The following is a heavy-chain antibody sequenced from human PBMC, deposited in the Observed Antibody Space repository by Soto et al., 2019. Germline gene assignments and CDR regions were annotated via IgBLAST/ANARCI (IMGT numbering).Heavy chain of an antibody. CDR1: GYSFAGYW. D-gene: IGHD3-22*01. CDR3: ARQIYDSDTGPNFQYYFDS. J-gene: IGHJ4*02. Sequence: GESVKISFKGSGYSFAGYWITWVRQKPGKGLEWMGRIDPSDSQTYYSPSFQGHVTISVTKSITTVFLQWSSLRASDTAMYYCARQIYDSDTGPNFQYYFDSWGQGTPVTVSS. CDR2: IDPSDSQT. V-gene: IGHV5-10-1*01.